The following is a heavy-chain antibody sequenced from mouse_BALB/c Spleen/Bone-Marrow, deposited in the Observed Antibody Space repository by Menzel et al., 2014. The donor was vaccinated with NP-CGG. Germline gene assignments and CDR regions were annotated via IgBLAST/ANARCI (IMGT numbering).Heavy chain of an antibody. Sequence: QVQLQQPGAELVRPGTSVKVSCKASGYAFTNYLIEWVKQRPGQGLEWIGVINPGSGGTNYNEKFKGKATLTADKSSSTAYMQLSSLTSDDSAVYFCARSLLRPQNAMDYWGQGTSVTVSS. CDR1: GYAFTNYL. D-gene: IGHD1-2*01. V-gene: IGHV1-54*01. CDR3: ARSLLRPQNAMDY. J-gene: IGHJ4*01. CDR2: INPGSGGT.